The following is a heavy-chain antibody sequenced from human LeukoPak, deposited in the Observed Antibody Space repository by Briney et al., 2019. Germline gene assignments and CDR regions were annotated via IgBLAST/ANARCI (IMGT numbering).Heavy chain of an antibody. CDR1: GFTFSSYG. CDR3: AKDDYGMDV. J-gene: IGHJ6*02. Sequence: GGSLRLSCAASGFTFSSYGMHWVRQAPGKGLEWVAVIWYDGSNKYYADSVKGRFTISRDNSKNTLSLQMNSLRAEDTAVYYCAKDDYGMDVWGQGTTVTVSS. CDR2: IWYDGSNK. V-gene: IGHV3-30*02.